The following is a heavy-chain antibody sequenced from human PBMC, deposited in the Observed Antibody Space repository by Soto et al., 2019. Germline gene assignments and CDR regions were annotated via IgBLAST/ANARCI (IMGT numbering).Heavy chain of an antibody. CDR2: ISCDGSNK. CDR3: ADSSSWYINAFDI. Sequence: GESLKISCAASGFTFSSYAMHWVRQAPGKGLEWVAVISCDGSNKYYADSVKGRFTISRDNSKNTLYLQMNSLRAEDTAVYYCADSSSWYINAFDIWGQGTMVTVSS. D-gene: IGHD6-13*01. CDR1: GFTFSSYA. J-gene: IGHJ3*02. V-gene: IGHV3-30-3*01.